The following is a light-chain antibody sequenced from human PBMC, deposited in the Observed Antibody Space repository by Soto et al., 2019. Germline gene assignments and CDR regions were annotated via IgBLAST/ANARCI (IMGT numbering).Light chain of an antibody. CDR1: QSVRNTY. J-gene: IGKJ4*01. Sequence: EIVLTQSPGTLSLSPWERATLSCRASQSVRNTYVAWYQQRPGQAPRLLVSGASSRATGIPDRYSGSGSGTDFTLTINRLEPEDFAVYFCQQYGESPPTFGGGTKVEIK. V-gene: IGKV3-20*01. CDR2: GAS. CDR3: QQYGESPPT.